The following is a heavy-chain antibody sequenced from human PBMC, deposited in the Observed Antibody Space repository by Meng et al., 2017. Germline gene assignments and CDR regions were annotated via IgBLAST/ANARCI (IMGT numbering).Heavy chain of an antibody. Sequence: SGPTLVKPTQTLTLTCTFSGFSLSTSGVGVGWIRQPPGKALEWLALIYWDDDKRYSPSLKSRLTITKDTSKNQVVLTMTNMDPVDTATYYCAHRRSVPYYYDSSGYYYDWYFDLWGLGTLVTVSS. V-gene: IGHV2-5*02. CDR1: GFSLSTSGVG. CDR3: AHRRSVPYYYDSSGYYYDWYFDL. CDR2: IYWDDDK. D-gene: IGHD3-22*01. J-gene: IGHJ2*01.